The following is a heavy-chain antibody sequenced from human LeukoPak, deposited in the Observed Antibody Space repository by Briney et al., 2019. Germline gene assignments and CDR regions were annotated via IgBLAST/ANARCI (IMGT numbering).Heavy chain of an antibody. CDR2: ISGSGGSS. CDR1: GFTFTSYA. V-gene: IGHV3-23*01. D-gene: IGHD6-6*01. CDR3: AKVGSPSGEYYFDY. Sequence: PGGSLRLSCAGSGFTFTSYAMSWVRQAPGKGLEWVAPISGSGGSSYYADSVRGRFTISRDNSKNTLYLQMNSLRADDTAVYYCAKVGSPSGEYYFDYWGQGTLVTVSS. J-gene: IGHJ4*02.